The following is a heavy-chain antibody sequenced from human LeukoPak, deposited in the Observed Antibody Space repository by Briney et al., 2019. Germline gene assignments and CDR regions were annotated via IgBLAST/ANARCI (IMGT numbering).Heavy chain of an antibody. D-gene: IGHD3-3*01. CDR1: GASYNAYY. CDR2: IDHRGTA. CDR3: AVGITIFGVAASFDS. V-gene: IGHV4-34*01. Sequence: KPSETLSLTCAVYGASYNAYYWSWIRQPPGKGLEWIGDIDHRGTATYNPSLKSRLTISADASMNQFSLKLNSVTDADTAVYYCAVGITIFGVAASFDSWGQGNLVIVSS. J-gene: IGHJ4*02.